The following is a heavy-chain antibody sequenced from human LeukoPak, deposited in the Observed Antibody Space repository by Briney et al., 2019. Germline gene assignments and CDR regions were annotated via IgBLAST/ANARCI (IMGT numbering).Heavy chain of an antibody. J-gene: IGHJ4*02. CDR3: ARVAPHRRLSSGWYHFDY. Sequence: ASVKVSCKASGYTFTGYYIHWVRQAPGQGLEWMGWINPNSGGTNYAQKFQGRVTMTRDTSISTAYMELSRLRSDDTAVYYCARVAPHRRLSSGWYHFDYWGQGTLVTVSS. CDR2: INPNSGGT. D-gene: IGHD6-19*01. V-gene: IGHV1-2*02. CDR1: GYTFTGYY.